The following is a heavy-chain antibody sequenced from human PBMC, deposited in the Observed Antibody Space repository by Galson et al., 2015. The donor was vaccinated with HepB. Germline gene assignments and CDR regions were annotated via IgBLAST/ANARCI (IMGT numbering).Heavy chain of an antibody. CDR1: GGSISSSSYY. Sequence: SETLSLTCTVSGGSISSSSYYWGWIRQPPGKGLEWIGSIYYSGSTYYNPSLKSRVTISVDTSKNQFSLKLSSVTAADTAVYYCARGEYRLRDAFDIWGQGTMVTVSS. CDR3: ARGEYRLRDAFDI. D-gene: IGHD5-12*01. V-gene: IGHV4-39*07. CDR2: IYYSGST. J-gene: IGHJ3*02.